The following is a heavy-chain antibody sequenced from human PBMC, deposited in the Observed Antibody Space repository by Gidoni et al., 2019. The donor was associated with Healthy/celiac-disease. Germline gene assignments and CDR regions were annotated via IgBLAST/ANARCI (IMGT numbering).Heavy chain of an antibody. Sequence: QVQLVESGGGVVQPGRSLRLSCAASGFTFSSYAMHWVRQAPGKGLEWVAVRSYDGSNKYYADSVKGRFTISRDNSKNTLYLQMNSLRAEDTAVYYCARLKRPDYVWGSYIYWGQGTLVTVSS. J-gene: IGHJ4*02. V-gene: IGHV3-30-3*01. D-gene: IGHD3-16*01. CDR1: GFTFSSYA. CDR2: RSYDGSNK. CDR3: ARLKRPDYVWGSYIY.